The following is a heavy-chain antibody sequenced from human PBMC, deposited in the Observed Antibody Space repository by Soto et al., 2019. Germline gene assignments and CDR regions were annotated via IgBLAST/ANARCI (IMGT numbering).Heavy chain of an antibody. D-gene: IGHD5-18*01. CDR1: GYTFTGYY. J-gene: IGHJ6*02. V-gene: IGHV1-2*02. CDR3: ARDRHPNLRGYSYGSVPRYYGMDV. Sequence: VASVKVSCKASGYTFTGYYMHWVRQAPGQGLEWMGWINPNSGGTNYAQKFQGRVTMTRDTSISTAYMELSRLRSDDTAVYYCARDRHPNLRGYSYGSVPRYYGMDVWGQGTTVTVSS. CDR2: INPNSGGT.